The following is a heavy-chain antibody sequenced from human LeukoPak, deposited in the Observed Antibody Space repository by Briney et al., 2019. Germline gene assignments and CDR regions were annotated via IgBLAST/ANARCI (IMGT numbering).Heavy chain of an antibody. D-gene: IGHD2-2*01. V-gene: IGHV4-39*01. Sequence: SETLSLTCTVSGDSISSSRHSWGWIRQPPGKGLEWIGCISDSGSTYYNPSLKTRVTMSVDTSENQFSLKLSSVTAADSTVYYCVRIYCTSTSCYGDSYYGMDVWGQGTTVTVSS. CDR1: GDSISSSRHS. J-gene: IGHJ6*02. CDR3: VRIYCTSTSCYGDSYYGMDV. CDR2: ISDSGST.